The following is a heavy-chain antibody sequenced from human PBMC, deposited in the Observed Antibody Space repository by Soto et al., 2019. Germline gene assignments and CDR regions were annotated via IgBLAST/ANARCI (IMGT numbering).Heavy chain of an antibody. D-gene: IGHD2-15*01. J-gene: IGHJ6*02. V-gene: IGHV4-4*07. CDR3: AGIGEDIYYGMDV. Sequence: LSLTCTVSGGSIKKYYWNWIRQSAGKGLEWIGRIYPSGSTNYNPSLKSRVTMLVDTSKSQFFLNLNSVTAADTAVYYCAGIGEDIYYGMDVWGQGTTVTVSS. CDR2: IYPSGST. CDR1: GGSIKKYY.